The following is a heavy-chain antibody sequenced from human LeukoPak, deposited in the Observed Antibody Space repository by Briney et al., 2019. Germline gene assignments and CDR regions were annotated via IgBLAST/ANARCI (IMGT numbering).Heavy chain of an antibody. J-gene: IGHJ4*02. D-gene: IGHD3-22*01. Sequence: SETLSLTCAVYGGSFSGYYWSWLRQPPGKGLEWIGEINHSGSTNYNPSLKSRVTISVDTSKNQFSLKLSSVTAADMAVYYCARGGSYYDSSGYLALDYWGQGTLVTVSS. CDR1: GGSFSGYY. CDR3: ARGGSYYDSSGYLALDY. V-gene: IGHV4-34*01. CDR2: INHSGST.